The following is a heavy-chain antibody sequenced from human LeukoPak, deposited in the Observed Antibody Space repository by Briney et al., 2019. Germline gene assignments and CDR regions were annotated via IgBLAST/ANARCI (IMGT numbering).Heavy chain of an antibody. CDR2: NNSERSRP. D-gene: IGHD6-19*01. J-gene: IGHJ4*02. CDR1: GITFSSYW. Sequence: GGPLILSCGAPGITFSSYWRQWGPRTRGRGVVLVSRNNSERSRPSDAHSVRPRYPISGHNAKNTLYLQMNSLRGEDTAVYYCARAPAVAGTDFDYWGQGTLVTVSS. CDR3: ARAPAVAGTDFDY. V-gene: IGHV3-74*01.